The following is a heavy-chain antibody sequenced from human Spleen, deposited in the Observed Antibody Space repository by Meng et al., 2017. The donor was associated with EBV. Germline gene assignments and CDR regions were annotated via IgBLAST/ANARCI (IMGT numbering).Heavy chain of an antibody. D-gene: IGHD3-10*01. CDR1: GGTFRSDA. V-gene: IGHV1-69*01. Sequence: VPLVQAGAEVTKPGSSVKVSCKTSGGTFRSDAVSWVRQAPGQGLEWMGGLIPMSDAPHYAQKFQDRVRITADESTSTHYMDLSGLRSEDTAVYYCASESGRGFTPDYWGQGTLVTASS. CDR3: ASESGRGFTPDY. CDR2: LIPMSDAP. J-gene: IGHJ4*02.